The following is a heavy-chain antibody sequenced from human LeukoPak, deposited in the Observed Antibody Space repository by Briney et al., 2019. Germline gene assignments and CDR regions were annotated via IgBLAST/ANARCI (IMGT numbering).Heavy chain of an antibody. V-gene: IGHV4-31*03. CDR1: GGFLNSGGYY. D-gene: IGHD5-18*01. CDR3: ARGERDTAISY. J-gene: IGHJ4*02. Sequence: SETLSLTCTVSGGFLNSGGYYWTWVRQLPRKGLDWIGSIYYSGTTSYNSSLKSRVTMSVDTSKNQFSLNLISMTAADTAVYYCARGERDTAISYWGQGTLVTVSS. CDR2: IYYSGTT.